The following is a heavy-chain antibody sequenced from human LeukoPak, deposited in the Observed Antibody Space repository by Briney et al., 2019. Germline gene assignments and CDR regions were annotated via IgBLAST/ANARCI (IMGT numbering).Heavy chain of an antibody. CDR3: ARERGYYDSSGYYYYYYMDV. V-gene: IGHV3-7*01. D-gene: IGHD3-22*01. Sequence: GGSLRLSCAAPGFTFSSYWMSWVRQAPGKGLEWVANIKQDGSEKYYVDSVKGRFTISRDNAKNSLYLQMNSLRAEDTAVYYCARERGYYDSSGYYYYYYMDVWGKGTTVTISS. CDR1: GFTFSSYW. CDR2: IKQDGSEK. J-gene: IGHJ6*03.